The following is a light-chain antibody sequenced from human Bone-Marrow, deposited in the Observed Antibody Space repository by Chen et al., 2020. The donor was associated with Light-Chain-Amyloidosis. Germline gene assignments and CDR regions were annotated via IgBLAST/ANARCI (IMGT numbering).Light chain of an antibody. J-gene: IGLJ2*01. CDR1: DLPTKY. Sequence: SYELTQPPSVPVSPGQTARITCSGDDLPTKYAYWYQQKPGQAPVLVIHRDTERPSGISERFSGSSSGTTATLTISGVQAEDEADYHCQSADSSGTDEVIFGGGTQLTVL. V-gene: IGLV3-25*03. CDR2: RDT. CDR3: QSADSSGTDEVI.